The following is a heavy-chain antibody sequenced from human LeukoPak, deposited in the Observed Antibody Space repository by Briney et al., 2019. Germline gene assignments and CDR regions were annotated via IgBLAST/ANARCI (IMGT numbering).Heavy chain of an antibody. CDR3: ARSSGSRYYIDY. J-gene: IGHJ4*02. D-gene: IGHD1-26*01. Sequence: SETLSLTCAVYGGSFSGNYYWNWIRQPPGKGLEWIAEINHGGSTNHNPSLKNRVTISVDKSKNQFSLKLNSVTAADTAVYYCARSSGSRYYIDYWGQGTLVTVSS. V-gene: IGHV4-34*01. CDR1: GGSFSGNYY. CDR2: INHGGST.